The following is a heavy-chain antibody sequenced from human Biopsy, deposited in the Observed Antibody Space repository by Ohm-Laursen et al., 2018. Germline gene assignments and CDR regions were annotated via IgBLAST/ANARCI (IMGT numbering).Heavy chain of an antibody. V-gene: IGHV1-8*01. Sequence: ASVKVSCKASGYTFTTYDINWVRQATGQGLEWMGWMNPNTGNTGFAQKSQGRITMTRNTSISTAYMELRSLRSDDTAVYYCAPQTPRDPAILTGGYHYDIAVWGQGTTVTVSS. CDR1: GYTFTTYD. J-gene: IGHJ6*02. CDR2: MNPNTGNT. CDR3: APQTPRDPAILTGGYHYDIAV. D-gene: IGHD3-9*01.